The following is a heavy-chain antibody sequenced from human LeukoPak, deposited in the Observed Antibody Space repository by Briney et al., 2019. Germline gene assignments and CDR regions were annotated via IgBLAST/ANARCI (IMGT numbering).Heavy chain of an antibody. CDR3: AKDLNPREAGATIDY. Sequence: GGSLRLSCTASGFTPSSYGMHWVRQAPGKGLEWVTVIWHDGSYKYYADSVKGRFTISRDNSKNTLYLQMNSLRAEDTAVYHCAKDLNPREAGATIDYWGQGTLVTVSS. J-gene: IGHJ4*02. V-gene: IGHV3-30*02. CDR2: IWHDGSYK. D-gene: IGHD1-26*01. CDR1: GFTPSSYG.